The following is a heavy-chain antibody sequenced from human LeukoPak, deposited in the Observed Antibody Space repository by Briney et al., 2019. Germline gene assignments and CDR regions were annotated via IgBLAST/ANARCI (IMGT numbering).Heavy chain of an antibody. D-gene: IGHD2-15*01. J-gene: IGHJ5*02. CDR2: INHSGST. Sequence: SETLSLTCAVYGGSFSGYYWSWIRQPPGRGLEWIGEINHSGSTNYNPSLKSRVTISVDTSKNQFSLKLSSVTAADTAVYYCARVAGYCSGGSCRTRFDPWGQGTLVTVSS. CDR3: ARVAGYCSGGSCRTRFDP. CDR1: GGSFSGYY. V-gene: IGHV4-34*01.